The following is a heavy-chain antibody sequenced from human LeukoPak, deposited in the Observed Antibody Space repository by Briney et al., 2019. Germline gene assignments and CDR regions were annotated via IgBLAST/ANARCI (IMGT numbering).Heavy chain of an antibody. CDR2: IWYDGSNK. Sequence: PGGSLRLSCAASGFTFSSYGMHWVRQAPGKGLEWVAVIWYDGSNKYYADSVKGRFTISRDNSKNTLYLQMNSLRAEDTAVYYCARSYGSGSYSPTNYMDVWSKGTTVTVSS. CDR1: GFTFSSYG. V-gene: IGHV3-33*01. D-gene: IGHD3-10*01. CDR3: ARSYGSGSYSPTNYMDV. J-gene: IGHJ6*03.